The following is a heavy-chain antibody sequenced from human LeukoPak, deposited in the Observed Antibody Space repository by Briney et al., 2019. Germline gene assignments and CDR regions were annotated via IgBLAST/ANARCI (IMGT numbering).Heavy chain of an antibody. V-gene: IGHV4-34*01. CDR3: ARGDYYDSSGYYNPPFDY. CDR2: INHSGST. D-gene: IGHD3-22*01. CDR1: GGSISSYY. J-gene: IGHJ4*02. Sequence: SETLSLTCTVSGGSISSYYWNWIRQPPGKGLEWIGEINHSGSTNYNPSLKSRVTISVDTSKNQFSLKLSSVTAADTAVYYCARGDYYDSSGYYNPPFDYWGQGTLVTVSS.